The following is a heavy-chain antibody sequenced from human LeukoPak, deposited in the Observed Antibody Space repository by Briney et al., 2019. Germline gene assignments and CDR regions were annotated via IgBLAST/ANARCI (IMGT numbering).Heavy chain of an antibody. CDR2: IKQDGSEK. CDR3: ARVASSTSSFPPYY. D-gene: IGHD2-2*01. CDR1: GFTFSSYW. Sequence: PGGSLRLSCAASGFTFSSYWMGWLRQAPGKGLEWVANIKQDGSEKYYVDSVQGRFTISRDNAKNSLYLQMNSLRAEDTAVYYCARVASSTSSFPPYYWGQGTLVTVSS. V-gene: IGHV3-7*01. J-gene: IGHJ4*02.